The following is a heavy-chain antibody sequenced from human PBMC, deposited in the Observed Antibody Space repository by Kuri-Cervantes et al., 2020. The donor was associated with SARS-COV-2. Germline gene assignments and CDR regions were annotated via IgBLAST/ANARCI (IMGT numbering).Heavy chain of an antibody. CDR2: IGTAGDP. V-gene: IGHV3-13*05. D-gene: IGHD6-13*01. J-gene: IGHJ4*02. CDR3: AREEYSSSWWGELGPFDY. CDR1: GFTFSSYD. Sequence: GGSLRLSCAASGFTFSSYDMHWVRQATGKGLEWVSAIGTAGDPYYPGSVKGRFTISRENAKNSLYLQMNSLRAGDTAVYYYAREEYSSSWWGELGPFDYWGQGTLVTVSS.